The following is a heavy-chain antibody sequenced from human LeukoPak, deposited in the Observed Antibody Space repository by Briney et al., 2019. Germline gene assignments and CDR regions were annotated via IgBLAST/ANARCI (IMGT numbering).Heavy chain of an antibody. CDR2: IKQDGSEK. CDR1: GFTFSSYW. V-gene: IGHV3-7*01. D-gene: IGHD3-22*01. CDR3: ARASSGYGSYYYFYGMDV. Sequence: PGGSLRLSCAASGFTFSSYWMSWVRQAPGKGLEWVANIKQDGSEKYYVDSVKGRFTISRDNAKNSLYLQMNSLRDEDTAVYYCARASSGYGSYYYFYGMDVWGQGTTVTVSS. J-gene: IGHJ6*02.